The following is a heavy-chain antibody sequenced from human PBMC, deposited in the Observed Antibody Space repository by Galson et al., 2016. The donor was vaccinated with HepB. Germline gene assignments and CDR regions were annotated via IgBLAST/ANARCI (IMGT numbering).Heavy chain of an antibody. V-gene: IGHV3-48*03. CDR3: ARDALGTWDLTT. D-gene: IGHD1-26*01. CDR2: ISGGGETT. CDR1: GFSFSNYE. J-gene: IGHJ1*01. Sequence: SLRLSCAASGFSFSNYEMYWVRQAPGKGLEWVAYISGGGETTYYADSVRGRFTISRDNARDSVFLQMASLRVEDAARYYCARDALGTWDLTTWGQGTLVSVSS.